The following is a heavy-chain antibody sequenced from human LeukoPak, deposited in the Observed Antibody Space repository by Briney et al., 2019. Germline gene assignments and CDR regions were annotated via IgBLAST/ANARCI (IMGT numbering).Heavy chain of an antibody. CDR3: AKDSKRVLEGYSSGWYFGSVYYYYYMDV. Sequence: GGTLRLSCAASGFTFSSYGMHWVRQAPGKGLEWVAIIRHDGNNKYYADSVKGRFTISRDNSKNTLYLQMNSLRAEDTAVYYCAKDSKRVLEGYSSGWYFGSVYYYYYMDVWGKGTTVTVSS. J-gene: IGHJ6*03. CDR2: IRHDGNNK. CDR1: GFTFSSYG. D-gene: IGHD6-19*01. V-gene: IGHV3-30*02.